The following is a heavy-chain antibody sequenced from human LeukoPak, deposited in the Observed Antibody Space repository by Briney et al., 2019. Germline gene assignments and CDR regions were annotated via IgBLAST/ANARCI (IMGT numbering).Heavy chain of an antibody. V-gene: IGHV3-23*01. CDR2: ISGSGGST. CDR3: AKSQAYCSSTSCPLQGWFDP. J-gene: IGHJ5*02. Sequence: PGGSLRLSCAASGFTFSSYAMSWVRQAPGKGLEWVSAISGSGGSTYYADSVKGRFTISRDNSKNTLYLQMNSLRAEDTAVYYCAKSQAYCSSTSCPLQGWFDPWGQGTLVTVSS. CDR1: GFTFSSYA. D-gene: IGHD2-2*01.